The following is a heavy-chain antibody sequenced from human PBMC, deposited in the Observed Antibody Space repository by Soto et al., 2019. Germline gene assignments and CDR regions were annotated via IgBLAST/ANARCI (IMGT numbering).Heavy chain of an antibody. CDR1: GGAFSSYA. CDR2: IIPIFGTA. CDR3: ARGVGYSSGWFDY. D-gene: IGHD6-19*01. J-gene: IGHJ4*02. V-gene: IGHV1-69*13. Sequence: SVKVSRKASGGAFSSYAISWVRQAPGQGLEWMGGIIPIFGTANYAQKFQGRVTIIADESTSTAYMELSSLRSEDTAVYYCARGVGYSSGWFDYWGQGTLVTVSS.